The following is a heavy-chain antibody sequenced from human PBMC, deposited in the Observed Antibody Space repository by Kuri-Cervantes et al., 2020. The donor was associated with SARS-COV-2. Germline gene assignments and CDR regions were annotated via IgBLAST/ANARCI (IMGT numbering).Heavy chain of an antibody. CDR1: GFNFSSYA. CDR3: ARGGSSGWSQLEY. D-gene: IGHD6-19*01. V-gene: IGHV3-30*09. Sequence: GESLKISCAASGFNFSSYAMHWVRQAPGKGLEWVAVISYDGSNKYYADSVKGRFAISRVNSKNTLYLQKNSLRAEDTAVYYCARGGSSGWSQLEYWGQGTLVTVSS. CDR2: ISYDGSNK. J-gene: IGHJ4*02.